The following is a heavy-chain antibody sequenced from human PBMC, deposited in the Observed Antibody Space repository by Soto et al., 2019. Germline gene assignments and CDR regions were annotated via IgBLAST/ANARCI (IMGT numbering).Heavy chain of an antibody. Sequence: EVQLLESGGGLVQPGGSLRLSCAASGFTFTDYAMTWVRQAPGKGLEWVSSISGSASSTFYAGSVKGRFTIPRDNSRNTVSLQMNSLRAEDTAVYYCAKASSTISPDYWGQGTLVTVSS. D-gene: IGHD5-12*01. CDR1: GFTFTDYA. CDR3: AKASSTISPDY. J-gene: IGHJ4*02. V-gene: IGHV3-23*01. CDR2: ISGSASST.